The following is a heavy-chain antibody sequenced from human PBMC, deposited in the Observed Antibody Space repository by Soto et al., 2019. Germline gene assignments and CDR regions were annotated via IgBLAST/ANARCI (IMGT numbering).Heavy chain of an antibody. CDR3: ARDLKARDVVVVAATPGDAFDI. CDR2: INPSGGST. J-gene: IGHJ3*02. Sequence: GASVKVSCKASGYTFTSYYMHWVRQAPGQGLEWMGIINPSGGSTSYAQKFQGRVTMTRDASTSTVYMELSSLRSEDTAVYYCARDLKARDVVVVAATPGDAFDIWGQGTMVTVSS. CDR1: GYTFTSYY. V-gene: IGHV1-46*01. D-gene: IGHD2-15*01.